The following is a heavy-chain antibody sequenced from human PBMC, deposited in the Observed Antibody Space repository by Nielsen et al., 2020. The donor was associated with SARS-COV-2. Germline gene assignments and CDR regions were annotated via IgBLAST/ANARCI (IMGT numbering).Heavy chain of an antibody. D-gene: IGHD2-15*01. J-gene: IGHJ4*02. CDR1: GGSISSSSFY. CDR2: MYYGGST. Sequence: SETLSLTCTVSGGSISSSSFYWGWIRQPPGKKLEWIGYMYYGGSTNYNPSLKSRVTISVDTSKNQFSLHLSSVTAADTAVYYCARVGSGGGCDYWGQGTLVTVSS. V-gene: IGHV4-61*05. CDR3: ARVGSGGGCDY.